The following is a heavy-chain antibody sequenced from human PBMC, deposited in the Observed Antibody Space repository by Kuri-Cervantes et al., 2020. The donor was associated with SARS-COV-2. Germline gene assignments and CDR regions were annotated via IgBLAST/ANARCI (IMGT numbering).Heavy chain of an antibody. D-gene: IGHD3-9*01. J-gene: IGHJ6*02. V-gene: IGHV4-34*01. Sequence: GSLRLSCTVSGASISGYYWSWIRQPPGKGLEWIGEINHSGSTNYNPSLKSRVTISVDTSKNQFSLKLSSVTAADTAVYYCASNHYDTQYYYYYGMDVWGQGTTVTVSS. CDR2: INHSGST. CDR1: GASISGYY. CDR3: ASNHYDTQYYYYYGMDV.